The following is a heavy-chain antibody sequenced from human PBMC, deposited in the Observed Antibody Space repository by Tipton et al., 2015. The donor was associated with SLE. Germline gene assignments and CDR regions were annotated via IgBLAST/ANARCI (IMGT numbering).Heavy chain of an antibody. CDR3: ARGQTQYDTSGFELGYWFDP. D-gene: IGHD3-22*01. Sequence: TLSLTCTVSGDSIDRDYWNWIRQPPGKGLEWIGYIYYSGGTKYNPSLRSRVAISIDMSRTQFSLRLTSVTATDTAVYFCARGQTQYDTSGFELGYWFDPWGQGTLVTVSS. CDR2: IYYSGGT. J-gene: IGHJ5*02. V-gene: IGHV4-59*01. CDR1: GDSIDRDY.